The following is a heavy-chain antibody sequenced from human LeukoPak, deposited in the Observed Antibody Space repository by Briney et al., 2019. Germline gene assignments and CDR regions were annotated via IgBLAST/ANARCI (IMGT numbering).Heavy chain of an antibody. CDR3: ARVIGSPPYYYYYYMDV. CDR1: GYTLTELS. Sequence: ASVEVSCKVSGYTLTELSMHWVRQAPGKGLEWMGGFDPEDGETIYAQKFQGRVTMTTDTSTSTAYMELRSLRSDDTAVYYCARVIGSPPYYYYYYMDVWGKGTTVTVSS. CDR2: FDPEDGET. D-gene: IGHD3-10*01. J-gene: IGHJ6*03. V-gene: IGHV1-24*01.